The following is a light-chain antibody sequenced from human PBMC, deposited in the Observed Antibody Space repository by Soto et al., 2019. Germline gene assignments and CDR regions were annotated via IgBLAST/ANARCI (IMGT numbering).Light chain of an antibody. V-gene: IGKV3-20*01. CDR3: QQYGNSSGT. CDR1: QSVSSSY. CDR2: GAS. J-gene: IGKJ1*01. Sequence: EIVLTQSPGTLSLSPGERATLSCRASQSVSSSYLAWYQQKPGQAPRLIISGASSRATGIPDRFSGSGSGTEFTLTISSTQPEDFAVYYCQQYGNSSGTFGQGTKVEIK.